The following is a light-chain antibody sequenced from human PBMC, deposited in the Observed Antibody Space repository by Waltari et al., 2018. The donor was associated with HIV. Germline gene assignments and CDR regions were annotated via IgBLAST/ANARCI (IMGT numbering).Light chain of an antibody. Sequence: DIQMTQSPSPLTPSVGDRVTLPCRASESISSWLAWYQQKPGKAPKLLIYEASSLESGVPSRFSGSASGTEFSLTISSLQPDDCATYYCQQYHSTPYTFGQGTKMEI. CDR2: EAS. CDR1: ESISSW. J-gene: IGKJ2*01. V-gene: IGKV1-5*03. CDR3: QQYHSTPYT.